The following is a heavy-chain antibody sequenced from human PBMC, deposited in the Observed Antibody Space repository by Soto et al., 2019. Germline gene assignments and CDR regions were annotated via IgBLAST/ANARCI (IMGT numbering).Heavy chain of an antibody. V-gene: IGHV3-21*01. CDR1: GFTFRSFT. CDR3: TRDASRDSSARGWFDP. J-gene: IGHJ5*02. CDR2: ISSNSAYI. D-gene: IGHD6-13*01. Sequence: LILSCRAAGFTFRSFTMNWVRQAPGKGLEWVSTISSNSAYIYYTDALRGRFTISRDNAKNSLHLQMKSLRAEDTAVYYCTRDASRDSSARGWFDPWGPGTLVTVSS.